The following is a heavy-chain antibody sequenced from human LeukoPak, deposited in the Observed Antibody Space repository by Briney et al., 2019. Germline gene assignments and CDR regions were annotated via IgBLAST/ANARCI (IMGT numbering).Heavy chain of an antibody. CDR3: ARDLRWAFDY. CDR1: GFTFSSYS. J-gene: IGHJ4*02. V-gene: IGHV3-48*04. CDR2: ITASGTAM. Sequence: GGSLRLSCAASGFTFSSYSMNWVRQAPGKGLEWVSHITASGTAMFYADSVKGRFTISRDNAKNSLYLQMNSLRAEDTAVYYCARDLRWAFDYWGQGTLVTVSS. D-gene: IGHD1-26*01.